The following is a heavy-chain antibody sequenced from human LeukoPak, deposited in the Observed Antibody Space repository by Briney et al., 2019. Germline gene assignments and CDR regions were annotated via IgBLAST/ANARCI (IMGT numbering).Heavy chain of an antibody. Sequence: SETLSLTCAVSGYSISSGYYWGWIRQPPGKGLEWIGSIYHSGSTYYNPSLKSRVTISVDTSKNQFSLKLSSVTAADTAVYYCARQEIGYYDSSGYHQGEFWAQGTLVTVSS. CDR2: IYHSGST. D-gene: IGHD3-22*01. J-gene: IGHJ4*02. V-gene: IGHV4-38-2*01. CDR1: GYSISSGYY. CDR3: ARQEIGYYDSSGYHQGEF.